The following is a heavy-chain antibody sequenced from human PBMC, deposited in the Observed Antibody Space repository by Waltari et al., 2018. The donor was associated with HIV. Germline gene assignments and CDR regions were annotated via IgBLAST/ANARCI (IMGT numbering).Heavy chain of an antibody. Sequence: QVQLQQWGAGLLKPSETLSLTCAVYGGSFSGYYWSWLRQPPGTGLEWMGETNHSGSTNYNPSLKSRVTISVDTSKNQFSLKLSSVTAADTAVYYCARGRGYYYDSSGPGRAFDIWGQGTMVTVSS. D-gene: IGHD3-22*01. J-gene: IGHJ3*02. V-gene: IGHV4-34*01. CDR1: GGSFSGYY. CDR2: TNHSGST. CDR3: ARGRGYYYDSSGPGRAFDI.